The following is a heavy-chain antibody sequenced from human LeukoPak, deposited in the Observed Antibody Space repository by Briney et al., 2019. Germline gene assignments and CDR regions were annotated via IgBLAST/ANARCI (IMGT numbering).Heavy chain of an antibody. CDR2: ISYDGSNK. CDR3: ARGGLFLTLLDY. V-gene: IGHV3-30*03. Sequence: GGSLRLSCAASGFSFSSYWMTWVRQAPGKGLEWVAVISYDGSNKYYADSVKGRFTISRDNSKNTLYLQMNSLRAEDTAVYYRARGGLFLTLLDYWGQGTLVTVSS. D-gene: IGHD3-3*01. J-gene: IGHJ4*02. CDR1: GFSFSSYW.